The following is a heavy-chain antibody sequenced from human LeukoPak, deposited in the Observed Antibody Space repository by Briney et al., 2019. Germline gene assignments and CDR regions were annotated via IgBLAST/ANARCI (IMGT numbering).Heavy chain of an antibody. J-gene: IGHJ4*02. D-gene: IGHD3-3*01. V-gene: IGHV5-51*01. CDR1: GYSFTYYF. CDR3: ARHLGGDRTSGYHNY. Sequence: GESLKISCKASGYSFTYYFIAWVRQMPGKGLEWMGIIYPGDSDTKYSPSFQGQVTISADKSTNTAYLQWSSLEASGTAMYYCARHLGGDRTSGYHNYWGQGTLVTVSS. CDR2: IYPGDSDT.